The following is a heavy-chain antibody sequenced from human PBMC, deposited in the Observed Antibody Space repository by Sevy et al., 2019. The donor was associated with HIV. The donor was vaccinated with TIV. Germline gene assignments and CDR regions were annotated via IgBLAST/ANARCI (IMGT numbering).Heavy chain of an antibody. CDR1: GFTFSSYG. D-gene: IGHD3-16*01. Sequence: GGSLRLSCAASGFTFSSYGMHWVRQAPGKGLEWVAVLWYDGSNKYYADSVKGRFTISRDNSKNTLYLQMNSLRAEDTAVYYCARAGSVGGSYLGAFDIWGQGTMVTVSS. CDR2: LWYDGSNK. CDR3: ARAGSVGGSYLGAFDI. V-gene: IGHV3-33*01. J-gene: IGHJ3*02.